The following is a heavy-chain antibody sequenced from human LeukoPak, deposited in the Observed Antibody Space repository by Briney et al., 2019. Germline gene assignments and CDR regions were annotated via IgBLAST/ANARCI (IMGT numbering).Heavy chain of an antibody. CDR2: INPSGGST. CDR3: ARGPYYYDSSGYYREDFDY. CDR1: GYTFTSYY. V-gene: IGHV1-46*01. D-gene: IGHD3-22*01. Sequence: ASVKVSCKASGYTFTSYYMHWVRQAPGQGLEWMGIINPSGGSTSYAQKFQGRVTMTWDTSTSTVYMELSSLRSEDTAVYYCARGPYYYDSSGYYREDFDYWGQGTLVTVSS. J-gene: IGHJ4*02.